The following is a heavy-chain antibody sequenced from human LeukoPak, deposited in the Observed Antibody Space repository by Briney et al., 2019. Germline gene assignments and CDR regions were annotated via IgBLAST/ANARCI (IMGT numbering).Heavy chain of an antibody. CDR3: ARGSRVRGRYGHYYYYYYMDV. CDR1: GYTFTGYY. D-gene: IGHD3-10*01. CDR2: MNPNSGNT. V-gene: IGHV1-8*03. J-gene: IGHJ6*03. Sequence: GASVKVSCKASGYTFTGYYMHWVRQAPGQGLEWMGWMNPNSGNTGYAQKFQGRVTITRNTSISTAYMELSSLRSEGTAVYYCARGSRVRGRYGHYYYYYYMDVWGKGTTVTVSS.